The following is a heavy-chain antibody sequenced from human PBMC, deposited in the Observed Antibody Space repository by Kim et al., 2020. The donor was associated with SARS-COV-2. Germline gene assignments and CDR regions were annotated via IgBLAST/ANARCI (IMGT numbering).Heavy chain of an antibody. J-gene: IGHJ4*02. V-gene: IGHV1-46*01. Sequence: QGRVTMTRDTSTSTIYMELSSLRSEDTAVYYCARKQRGFGWSSGMDYFDYWGQGTLVTVSS. CDR3: ARKQRGFGWSSGMDYFDY. D-gene: IGHD2-15*01.